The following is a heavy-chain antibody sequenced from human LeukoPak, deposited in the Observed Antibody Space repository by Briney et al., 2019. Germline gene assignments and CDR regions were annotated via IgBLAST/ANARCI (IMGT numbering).Heavy chain of an antibody. CDR1: GFTFSSYS. Sequence: GGSLRLSCAASGFTFSSYSMNWVRQAPGKGLEWVSSISSSSSYIYYADSVKGRFTISRDNAKNSLYLQMNSLRAEDTAVYYCARGRVNYYYDSSGYYYYFDYWGQGTLVTVSS. CDR2: ISSSSSYI. D-gene: IGHD3-22*01. V-gene: IGHV3-21*01. J-gene: IGHJ4*02. CDR3: ARGRVNYYYDSSGYYYYFDY.